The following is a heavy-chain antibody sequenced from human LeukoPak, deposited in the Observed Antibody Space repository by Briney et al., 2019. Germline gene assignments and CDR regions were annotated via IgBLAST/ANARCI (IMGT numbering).Heavy chain of an antibody. CDR3: ARDLAWFGELYYYYGMDV. Sequence: GGSLRLSCAASGFTFSSYAMRWVRQAPGKGLEGVAVISYDGSNKYYADSVKGRFTISRDNSKNTLYLQMNSLRAEDTAVYYCARDLAWFGELYYYYGMDVWGKGTTVTVSS. J-gene: IGHJ6*04. V-gene: IGHV3-30*04. CDR2: ISYDGSNK. CDR1: GFTFSSYA. D-gene: IGHD3-10*01.